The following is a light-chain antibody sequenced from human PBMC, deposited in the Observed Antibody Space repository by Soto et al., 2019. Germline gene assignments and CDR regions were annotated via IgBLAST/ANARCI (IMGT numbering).Light chain of an antibody. CDR1: SSDVGYSNR. J-gene: IGLJ3*02. CDR2: EVT. CDR3: TSHTTSGTLV. Sequence: QSALTQPPSVSGSPGQSVTISCTGTSSDVGYSNRVSWYQQPPGTAPKLMIYEVTNRPSGVPDRFSGSKSGNTASLTISGLQAEDEADYYCTSHTTSGTLVFGGGTKLTVL. V-gene: IGLV2-18*02.